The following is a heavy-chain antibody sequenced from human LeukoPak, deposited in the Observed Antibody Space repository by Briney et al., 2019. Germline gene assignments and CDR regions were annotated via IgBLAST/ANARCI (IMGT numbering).Heavy chain of an antibody. CDR1: GGSISSSSYY. CDR3: ARRPKHWFDP. J-gene: IGHJ5*02. Sequence: PSETLSLTCTVSGGSISSSSYYWGWIRQPPGKGLEWIGSIYYSGSTYYNPSLKSRVTISVDTSKNQFSLKLSSVTAADTAVYYCARRPKHWFDPWGQRTLGTVSS. CDR2: IYYSGST. V-gene: IGHV4-39*01.